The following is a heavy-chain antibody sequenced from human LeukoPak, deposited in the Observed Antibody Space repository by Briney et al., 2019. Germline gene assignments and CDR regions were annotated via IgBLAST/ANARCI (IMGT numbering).Heavy chain of an antibody. CDR3: ASAWWVAGGYFDY. Sequence: SETLSLTCAVSGYSISSGYYWGWIRQPPGKGLEWIGSIYHSGSTYYNPSLKSRVTISVDTSKNQFSLKLSSVTAPDTAVYYCASAWWVAGGYFDYWGQGTLVTVSS. CDR1: GYSISSGYY. D-gene: IGHD2-15*01. CDR2: IYHSGST. J-gene: IGHJ4*02. V-gene: IGHV4-38-2*01.